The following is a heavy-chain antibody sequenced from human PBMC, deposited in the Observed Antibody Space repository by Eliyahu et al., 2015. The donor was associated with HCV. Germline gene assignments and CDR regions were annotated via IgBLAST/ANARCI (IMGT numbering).Heavy chain of an antibody. CDR3: ARDKREGSGWFSRV. D-gene: IGHD6-19*01. V-gene: IGHV1-18*01. CDR2: ISTYDGDT. J-gene: IGHJ4*02. CDR1: NYTFSNYA. Sequence: VLLVQSGAEVKKPGASVKVSCKASNYTFSNYAISWVRQAPGHGLQWMGWISTYDGDTNYAQNFQGRVTMTMDTSTTTVYMELRSLRSDDTAIYYCARDKREGSGWFSRVWGQGTQVTVS.